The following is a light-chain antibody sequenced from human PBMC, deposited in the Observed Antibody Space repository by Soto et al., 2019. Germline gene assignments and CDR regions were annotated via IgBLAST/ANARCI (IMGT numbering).Light chain of an antibody. CDR3: QQYGRSPPSWT. J-gene: IGKJ1*01. Sequence: ETVLTQSPGTLSLSPGESATLSCRASQSVSNSYLAWYQQKPGQAPRHLIYGASSRATGIPDRFSGSGSGTDFTLTISRLEPEDFAVYYCQQYGRSPPSWTFGQGTKVEIK. CDR2: GAS. V-gene: IGKV3-20*01. CDR1: QSVSNSY.